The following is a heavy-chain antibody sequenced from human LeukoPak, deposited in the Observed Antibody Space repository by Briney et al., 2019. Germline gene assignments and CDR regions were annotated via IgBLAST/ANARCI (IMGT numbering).Heavy chain of an antibody. Sequence: SETLSLTCTVSGGSISTSNYYWGWIRQPPGKGLEWIGNIFYSGSTYYSPSLKSRVTISVDTSKNQFSLKLSSVTAADTAMYYCAREKIGTGTVLGKDYYYMDVWGKGTTVTVSS. CDR3: AREKIGTGTVLGKDYYYMDV. V-gene: IGHV4-39*07. D-gene: IGHD3-16*01. CDR1: GGSISTSNYY. J-gene: IGHJ6*03. CDR2: IFYSGST.